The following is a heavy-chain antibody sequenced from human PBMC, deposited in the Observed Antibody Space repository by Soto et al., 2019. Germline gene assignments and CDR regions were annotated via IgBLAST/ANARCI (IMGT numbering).Heavy chain of an antibody. CDR3: AKEYSGYDHFDY. D-gene: IGHD5-12*01. CDR1: GFPFSSHE. Sequence: GGSLRLSRATSGFPFSSHEMHWVRQAPGKGLEWVAVISYDGSNKYYADSVKGRFTISRDNSKNTLYLQMNSLRAEDTAVYYCAKEYSGYDHFDYWGQGT. CDR2: ISYDGSNK. V-gene: IGHV3-30*18. J-gene: IGHJ4*02.